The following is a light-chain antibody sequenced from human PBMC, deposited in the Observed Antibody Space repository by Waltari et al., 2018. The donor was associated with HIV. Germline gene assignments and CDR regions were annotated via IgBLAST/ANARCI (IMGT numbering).Light chain of an antibody. CDR1: RSHTASTY. CDR2: RNN. Sequence: SVLTPPPSASTPPGQRVPFPCSGSRSHTASTYVYWYQQLPGTAPKLLIYRNNQRPSGVPDRFSGSKSGTSASLAISGLRSEDEADYYCAAWDDSLSGVVFGGWTKLTVL. CDR3: AAWDDSLSGVV. V-gene: IGLV1-47*01. J-gene: IGLJ2*01.